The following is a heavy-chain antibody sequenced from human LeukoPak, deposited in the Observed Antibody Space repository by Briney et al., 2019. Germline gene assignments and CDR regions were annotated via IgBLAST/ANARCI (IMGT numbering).Heavy chain of an antibody. CDR2: INPNSGGS. J-gene: IGHJ4*02. CDR3: ARDRYGDYFRGDY. CDR1: GYTFTGYY. Sequence: ASVKVSCKASGYTFTGYYMHWVRQAPRQGLEWMGWINPNSGGSNYAQKFQGRVTMTRDTSIGTAYMELSRLRSDDTAVYYCARDRYGDYFRGDYWGQGTLVTVSS. D-gene: IGHD4-17*01. V-gene: IGHV1-2*02.